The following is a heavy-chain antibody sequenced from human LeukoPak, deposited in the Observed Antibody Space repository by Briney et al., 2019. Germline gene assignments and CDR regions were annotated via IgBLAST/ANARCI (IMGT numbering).Heavy chain of an antibody. V-gene: IGHV4-59*01. CDR3: AGGGDYDLYYFDY. CDR2: IYYSGST. CDR1: GGSISSYY. J-gene: IGHJ4*02. D-gene: IGHD4-17*01. Sequence: PSETLSLTCTVSGGSISSYYWSWIRQPPGKGLEWIGYIYYSGSTNYNPSLKSRVTISVDTSKNQFSLKLSSVTAADTAVYYCAGGGDYDLYYFDYWGQGTLVTVSS.